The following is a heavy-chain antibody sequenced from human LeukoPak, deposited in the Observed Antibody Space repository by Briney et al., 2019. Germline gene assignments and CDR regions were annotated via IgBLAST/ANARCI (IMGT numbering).Heavy chain of an antibody. CDR2: IIPILGIA. CDR1: GYTFTSYA. D-gene: IGHD3-22*01. V-gene: IGHV1-69*04. CDR3: ARDWASYYYDSSGPWHWFDP. J-gene: IGHJ5*02. Sequence: ASVKVSCKASGYTFTSYAISWVRQAPGQGLEWMGRIIPILGIANYAQKFQGRVTITADKTTSTAYMELSSLRSEDTAVYYCARDWASYYYDSSGPWHWFDPWGQGTLVTVSS.